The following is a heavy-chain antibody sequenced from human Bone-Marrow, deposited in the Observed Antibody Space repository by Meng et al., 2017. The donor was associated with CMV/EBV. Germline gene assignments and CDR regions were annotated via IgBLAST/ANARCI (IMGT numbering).Heavy chain of an antibody. CDR3: ARDLTPSITIFGVAQPWFDP. J-gene: IGHJ5*02. CDR1: GYTFTSYG. V-gene: IGHV1-18*01. D-gene: IGHD3-3*01. CDR2: ISAYNGNT. Sequence: ASVKVSCKASGYTFTSYGISWVRQAPGQGLEWMGWISAYNGNTNYAQKLQGRVTMTTDTSTSTAYMELRSLRSDDTAVYYFARDLTPSITIFGVAQPWFDPWGQGTLVTVSS.